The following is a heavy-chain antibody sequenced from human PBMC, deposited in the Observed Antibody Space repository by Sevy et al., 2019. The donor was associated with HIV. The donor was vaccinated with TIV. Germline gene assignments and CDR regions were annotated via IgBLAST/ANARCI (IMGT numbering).Heavy chain of an antibody. CDR3: ARQTTNYYDSSGYLGV. CDR1: GYTFTSYG. CDR2: ISAYNGNT. Sequence: ASVKVSCKASGYTFTSYGISWVRQAPGQGLEWMGWISAYNGNTNYAQKLQGRVTMTTDTSTSTAYMELRSLRSDDTAVYYCARQTTNYYDSSGYLGVWGQRTTVTVSS. V-gene: IGHV1-18*01. J-gene: IGHJ6*02. D-gene: IGHD3-22*01.